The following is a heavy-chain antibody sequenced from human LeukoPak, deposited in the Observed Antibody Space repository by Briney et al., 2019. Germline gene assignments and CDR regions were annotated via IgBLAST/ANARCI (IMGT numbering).Heavy chain of an antibody. V-gene: IGHV3-33*01. J-gene: IGHJ4*02. CDR3: ATNAIVVVPAAIPSAGY. CDR2: IWYDGSNK. CDR1: GFTFSSYG. Sequence: PGRSLRLSCAASGFTFSSYGMHWVRQAPGKGLEWVAVIWYDGSNKYYADSVKGRFTISRDNSKNTLYLQMNSLRAEDTAVYYCATNAIVVVPAAIPSAGYWGQGTLVTVSS. D-gene: IGHD2-2*01.